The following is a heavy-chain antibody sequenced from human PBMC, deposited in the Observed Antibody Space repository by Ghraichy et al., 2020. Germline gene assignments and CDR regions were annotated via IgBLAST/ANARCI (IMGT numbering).Heavy chain of an antibody. CDR1: GFTFSSYA. Sequence: GESLNISCAASGFTFSSYAMSWVRQAPGKGLEWVSAISGSGGSTYYADSVKGRFTISRDNSKNTLYLQMNSLRAEDTAVYYCAKGLAVAGTKDYYYGMDVWGQGTTVTVSS. V-gene: IGHV3-23*01. D-gene: IGHD6-19*01. J-gene: IGHJ6*02. CDR3: AKGLAVAGTKDYYYGMDV. CDR2: ISGSGGST.